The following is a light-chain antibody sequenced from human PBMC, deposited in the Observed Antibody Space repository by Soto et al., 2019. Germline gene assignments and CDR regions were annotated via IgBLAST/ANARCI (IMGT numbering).Light chain of an antibody. CDR3: QQYDSSSPT. V-gene: IGKV1-5*01. CDR2: DAS. CDR1: QNISVG. Sequence: DIQMTQSPSTLSASVGDGVTITCRASQNISVGLAWYQQRPGKAPKFLIYDASNLETGVSSRFSGSGSGTEFTLTIRSLQPDDFATYYCQQYDSSSPTFGQVTKLEIK. J-gene: IGKJ2*01.